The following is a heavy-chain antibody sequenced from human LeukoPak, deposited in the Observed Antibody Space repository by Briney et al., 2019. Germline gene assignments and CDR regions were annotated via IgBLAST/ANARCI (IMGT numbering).Heavy chain of an antibody. D-gene: IGHD6-13*01. CDR3: ARCPGSWSGYDAFDI. Sequence: SETLSLTCAVYGGSFSGHYWSWIRQPPGKGLEWIGEINHSGSTNYNPSLKSRVTISVDTSKNQFSLKLSSVTAADTAVYYCARCPGSWSGYDAFDIWGQGTMVTVSS. V-gene: IGHV4-34*01. J-gene: IGHJ3*02. CDR2: INHSGST. CDR1: GGSFSGHY.